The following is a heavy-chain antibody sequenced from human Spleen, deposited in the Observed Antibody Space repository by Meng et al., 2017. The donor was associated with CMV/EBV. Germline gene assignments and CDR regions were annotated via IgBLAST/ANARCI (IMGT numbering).Heavy chain of an antibody. CDR2: INQDGSVK. J-gene: IGHJ4*02. V-gene: IGHV3-7*01. CDR3: ARIGYSSSATDY. D-gene: IGHD6-13*01. Sequence: GESLKISCAASGFTFGSYWMSWVRQAPGKGLAWVANINQDGSVKYYVDSVKGRFTISRDNAKNSLYLQMNSLRVEDTAVYYCARIGYSSSATDYWGLGTLVTVSS. CDR1: GFTFGSYW.